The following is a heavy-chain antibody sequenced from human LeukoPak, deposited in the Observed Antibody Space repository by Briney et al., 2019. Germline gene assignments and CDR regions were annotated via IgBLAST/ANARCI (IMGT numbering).Heavy chain of an antibody. D-gene: IGHD4-17*01. CDR3: AKEPHSDYSDHTDSFDI. CDR1: VFTFSSYW. V-gene: IGHV3-74*01. J-gene: IGHJ3*02. Sequence: PGWSLTLSCAASVFTFSSYWMHWVRQAPWKGLVWVSRINGDGTSTDYADSVKGRFSICRDNAKNKLYLQMNSLRSEDTAVYYCAKEPHSDYSDHTDSFDIWGQGTMVTVSS. CDR2: INGDGTST.